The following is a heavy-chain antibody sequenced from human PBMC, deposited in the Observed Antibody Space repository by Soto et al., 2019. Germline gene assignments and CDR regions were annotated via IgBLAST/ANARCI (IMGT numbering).Heavy chain of an antibody. J-gene: IGHJ4*02. CDR1: GYTFTSYG. CDR2: SSAYNGNT. D-gene: IGHD4-17*01. V-gene: IGHV1-18*01. Sequence: QVQLVQSGAEVKKPGASVKVSCKASGYTFTSYGISWVRQAPGQGLEWMGWSSAYNGNTNYAQKLQGRVTMTTYTSTNTAYMELRILRSDDTAVYYCARDPGYGDYEIDYWGKGTLVTVSS. CDR3: ARDPGYGDYEIDY.